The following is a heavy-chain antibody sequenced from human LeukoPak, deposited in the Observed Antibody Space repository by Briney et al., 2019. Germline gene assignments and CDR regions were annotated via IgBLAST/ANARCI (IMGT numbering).Heavy chain of an antibody. CDR2: IIPIFGTA. D-gene: IGHD6-19*01. V-gene: IGHV1-69*13. CDR3: AGPNSRYSSGWYVPFDY. CDR1: GGTFSSYA. J-gene: IGHJ4*02. Sequence: RASVKVSCNASGGTFSSYASSWVRQTPGQRLEWMGGIIPIFGTANYAQKFQGRVTITADESTSTAYMALSSLRSEDTAVYYCAGPNSRYSSGWYVPFDYWGQGTLVTVSS.